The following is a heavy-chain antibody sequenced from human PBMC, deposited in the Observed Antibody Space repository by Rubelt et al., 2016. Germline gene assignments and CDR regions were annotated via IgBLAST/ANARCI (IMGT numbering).Heavy chain of an antibody. D-gene: IGHD2-15*01. CDR2: FDPEDGET. Sequence: QVQLVQSGAEVKKPGASVKVSCKVSGYTLTELSMHWVRQAPGKGLEWMGGFDPEDGETIYAQKFQGRVTMTGDASTDTGYMELSSLRSEDTAVDYCATVSCSGGSCYSLSLGYWGQGTLVTVSS. CDR3: ATVSCSGGSCYSLSLGY. J-gene: IGHJ4*02. V-gene: IGHV1-24*01. CDR1: GYTLTELS.